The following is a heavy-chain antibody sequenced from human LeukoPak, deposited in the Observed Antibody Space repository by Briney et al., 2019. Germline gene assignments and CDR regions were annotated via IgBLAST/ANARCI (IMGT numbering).Heavy chain of an antibody. D-gene: IGHD2-2*01. CDR1: GFTFSSYG. V-gene: IGHV3-30*02. CDR2: IRYDGSNK. Sequence: GGSLRLSCASSGFTFSSYGMHWVRQAPGKGLEWVAFIRYDGSNKYYADSVKGRFTISRDNSKNTLYLQMNSLRAEDTAVYYCARSRGCTSCLFRWFDPWGQGTLVTVSS. CDR3: ARSRGCTSCLFRWFDP. J-gene: IGHJ5*02.